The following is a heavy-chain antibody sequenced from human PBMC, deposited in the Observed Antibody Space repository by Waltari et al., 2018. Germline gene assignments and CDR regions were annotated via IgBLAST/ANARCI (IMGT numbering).Heavy chain of an antibody. CDR1: GGSFSGYY. V-gene: IGHV4-34*01. CDR2: INHSGST. D-gene: IGHD2-21*01. J-gene: IGHJ3*02. CDR3: ARGGAYCGGDCYPDAFDI. Sequence: QVQLQQWGAGLLKPSETLSLTCAVYGGSFSGYYWSWLRQPPGTGIGWIGEINHSGSTNYNPSLKSRVTISVDTSKNQFSLKLSSVTAADTAVYYCARGGAYCGGDCYPDAFDIWGQGTMVTVSS.